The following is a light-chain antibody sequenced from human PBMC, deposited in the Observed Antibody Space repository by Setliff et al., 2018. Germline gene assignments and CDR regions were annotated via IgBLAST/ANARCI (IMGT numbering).Light chain of an antibody. V-gene: IGLV2-11*01. CDR1: SRDVGAYNY. Sequence: QSVLTQPRSVSGSPGQSVTISCTGASRDVGAYNYVSWYQQHPGKVPKLMIYGVTKRPSGVPDRFSGSKSGNTASLTVSGLQAEDEADYYCCSYAGSNTPYVFGTGTKVTVL. CDR3: CSYAGSNTPYV. CDR2: GVT. J-gene: IGLJ1*01.